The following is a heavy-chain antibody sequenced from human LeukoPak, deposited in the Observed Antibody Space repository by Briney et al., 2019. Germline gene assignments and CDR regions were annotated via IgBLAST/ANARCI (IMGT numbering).Heavy chain of an antibody. Sequence: GGSLRLSCAASGIIFSNYWMHWVRQAPGKGLVWVSRINRDGSSTSYADSVKGRFTISRDNSKNTLYLQMNSLRAEDTAVYYCAKQLILWFGDQGYYFDYWGQGTLVTVSS. D-gene: IGHD3-10*01. CDR2: INRDGSST. J-gene: IGHJ4*02. CDR3: AKQLILWFGDQGYYFDY. V-gene: IGHV3-74*01. CDR1: GIIFSNYW.